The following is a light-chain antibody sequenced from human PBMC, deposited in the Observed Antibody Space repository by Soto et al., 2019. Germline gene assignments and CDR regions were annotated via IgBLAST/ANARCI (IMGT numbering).Light chain of an antibody. CDR3: QQYGSSPLT. CDR1: QSVSSSY. Sequence: EIVLTQSPGTLSLSPGERATLSCRASQSVSSSYFAWYQQKPGQAPRLLIYGASSRATGISDRFSGSGYGTDFTLIIIRLEPEDFEVEYCQQYGSSPLTFGGGTTLEIK. CDR2: GAS. V-gene: IGKV3-20*01. J-gene: IGKJ4*01.